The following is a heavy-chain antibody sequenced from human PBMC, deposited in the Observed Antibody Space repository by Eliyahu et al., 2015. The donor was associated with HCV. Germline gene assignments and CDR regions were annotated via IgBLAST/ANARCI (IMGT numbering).Heavy chain of an antibody. V-gene: IGHV4-31*03. Sequence: QVQLQESGPGLVRPSQTLSVTCTVSGASLSSVGYYWTWIRQHPGKDLEWIGYTYDSGTTYYNPSLKSRVTISLDTSKNQFSLNLSSVTAADTAVYYCARDSGLGDIFDIWGQGTMVTVS. CDR2: TYDSGTT. CDR3: ARDSGLGDIFDI. J-gene: IGHJ3*02. CDR1: GASLSSVGYY. D-gene: IGHD2-21*01.